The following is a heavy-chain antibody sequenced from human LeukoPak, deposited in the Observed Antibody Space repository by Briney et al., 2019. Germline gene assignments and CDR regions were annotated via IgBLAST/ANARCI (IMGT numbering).Heavy chain of an antibody. CDR2: FDPEDGET. V-gene: IGHV1-24*01. Sequence: ASVKVSCKVSGYTLTELSMHWVRQAPGKGLEWMGGFDPEDGETIYAQKFQGRVTMTEDTSTDTAYMELSSLRSEDTAVYYCATELRGGRWLEYYFDYWGQGTLVTVSS. CDR3: ATELRGGRWLEYYFDY. D-gene: IGHD5-18*01. CDR1: GYTLTELS. J-gene: IGHJ4*02.